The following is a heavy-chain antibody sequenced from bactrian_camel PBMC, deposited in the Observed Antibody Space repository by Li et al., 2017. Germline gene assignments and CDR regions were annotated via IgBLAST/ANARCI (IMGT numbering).Heavy chain of an antibody. CDR1: GPRYSTYC. J-gene: IGHJ6*01. V-gene: IGHV3S57*01. CDR3: ATESVDCSGRYCVARGFSY. Sequence: QVQLVESGGGPVQAGGSLKLTCVVSGPRYSTYCMGWFRQGSGKERQGVASLSPDETTYYADSVKGRFSISQDVAKNTLYLQMNSLKTEDTAVYYCATESVDCSGRYCVARGFSYWGQGTQVTVS. D-gene: IGHD2*01. CDR2: LSPDETT.